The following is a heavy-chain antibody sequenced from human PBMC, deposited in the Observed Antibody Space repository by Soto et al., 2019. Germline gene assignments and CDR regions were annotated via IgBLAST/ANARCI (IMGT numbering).Heavy chain of an antibody. V-gene: IGHV1-18*04. D-gene: IGHD5-12*01. Sequence: QVQFVQSGGEVKKPGASVKVSCKASGYTFTTFGITWVRQAPGQGLEWMGWISTSTVNTNYAQKLQDRVTLTTDTSTRTAYLELRSLTSDDTAVYYCVRSPRVIVAAKGTLDYWGQGTLVTVSS. J-gene: IGHJ4*02. CDR3: VRSPRVIVAAKGTLDY. CDR2: ISTSTVNT. CDR1: GYTFTTFG.